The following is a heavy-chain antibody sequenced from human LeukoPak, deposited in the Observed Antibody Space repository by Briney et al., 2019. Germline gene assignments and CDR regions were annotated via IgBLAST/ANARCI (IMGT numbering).Heavy chain of an antibody. V-gene: IGHV4-30-2*01. CDR1: GGSISSGGYS. D-gene: IGHD6-13*01. Sequence: SETLSLTCAVSGGSISSGGYSWSWIRQPPGKGLEWIGYIYHSGSTYYNPSLKSRVTMSVDTSKNQFSLKLSSVTAADTAVYYCARDIIPSSWYDNWFDPWGQGTLVTVSS. CDR2: IYHSGST. CDR3: ARDIIPSSWYDNWFDP. J-gene: IGHJ5*02.